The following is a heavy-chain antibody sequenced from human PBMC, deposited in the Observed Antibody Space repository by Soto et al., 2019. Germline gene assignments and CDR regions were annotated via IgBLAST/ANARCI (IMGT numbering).Heavy chain of an antibody. D-gene: IGHD2-15*01. CDR3: ARRVAATPLSGSSCFDP. V-gene: IGHV4-31*02. CDR2: IYFTGNT. CDR1: EGSIGGAGGC. J-gene: IGHJ5*02. Sequence: SETLCVRWSVAEGSIGGAGGCWSWIRQHPGKGLEWIGNIYFTGNTDYNPSLKSRLTISIDTSKNHFSLKLTSVTAADTAVYYCARRVAATPLSGSSCFDPWGQGTLVTVSS.